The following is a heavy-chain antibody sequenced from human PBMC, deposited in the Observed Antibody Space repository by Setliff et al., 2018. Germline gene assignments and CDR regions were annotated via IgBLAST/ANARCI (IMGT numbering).Heavy chain of an antibody. D-gene: IGHD1-26*01. CDR3: ARDIGVTIAGATFRGFDT. CDR1: GYSFTGYY. CDR2: IKPGIDTT. Sequence: ASVKVSCKASGYSFTGYYMHWVRQAPGQGLEWMGVIKPGIDTTTYAEMFQGRITLSADESTGTAYMELTSLTFGDTAIYYCARDIGVTIAGATFRGFDTWGQGTQVTVSS. V-gene: IGHV1-46*01. J-gene: IGHJ4*02.